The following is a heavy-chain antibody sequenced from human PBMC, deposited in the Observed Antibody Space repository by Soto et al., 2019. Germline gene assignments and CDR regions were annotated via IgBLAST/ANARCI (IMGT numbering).Heavy chain of an antibody. V-gene: IGHV5-51*01. D-gene: IGHD2-2*01. Sequence: GESLKISCTGVGYSFTSYWIGWVRQMPGKGLEWMGIIYPGDSDTRYSPSFQGQVTISADKSITTAYLQWSSLKASDTAMYYCARGYCTTTICDPWFDPWGQGALVTVSS. CDR3: ARGYCTTTICDPWFDP. CDR1: GYSFTSYW. CDR2: IYPGDSDT. J-gene: IGHJ5*02.